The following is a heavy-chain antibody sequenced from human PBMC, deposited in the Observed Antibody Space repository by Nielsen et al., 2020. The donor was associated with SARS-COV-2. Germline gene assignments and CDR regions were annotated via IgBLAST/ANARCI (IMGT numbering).Heavy chain of an antibody. Sequence: ASVKVSCKASGYTFTSYYMHWVRQAPGQGLEWMGIINPSGGSTSYAQKFQGRVTMTRDTSTSTVYMELNTLKSDDTAVYYCARGITAAGAYYFYFMDVWGEGTTVTVSS. D-gene: IGHD6-13*01. V-gene: IGHV1-46*01. CDR1: GYTFTSYY. CDR2: INPSGGST. CDR3: ARGITAAGAYYFYFMDV. J-gene: IGHJ6*03.